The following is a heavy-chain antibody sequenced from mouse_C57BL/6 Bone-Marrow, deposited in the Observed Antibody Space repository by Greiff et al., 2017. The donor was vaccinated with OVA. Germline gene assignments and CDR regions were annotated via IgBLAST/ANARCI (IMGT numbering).Heavy chain of an antibody. CDR1: GYSFTDYN. CDR3: AIYYDYDENYAMDY. V-gene: IGHV1-39*01. CDR2: INPNYGTT. D-gene: IGHD2-4*01. Sequence: EVQLQQSGPELVKPGASVKISCKASGYSFTDYNMNWVKQSNGKSLEWIGVINPNYGTTSYNQKFKGKATLTVDQSSSTAYMQLNSLTSEDSAVYYCAIYYDYDENYAMDYWGQGTSGTVSS. J-gene: IGHJ4*01.